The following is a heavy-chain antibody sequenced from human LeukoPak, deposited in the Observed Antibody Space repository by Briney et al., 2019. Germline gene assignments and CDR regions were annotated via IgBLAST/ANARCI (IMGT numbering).Heavy chain of an antibody. V-gene: IGHV4-59*01. D-gene: IGHD3-10*01. CDR1: GGSISSYY. CDR3: ARAGNYYSSGSYFGY. J-gene: IGHJ4*02. CDR2: IYYRGSA. Sequence: SETLSLTCTVFGGSISSYYWSWIRQPPGKGLERIGYIYYRGSANYNPSLKSRVTISVDTSNNQFSLKLTSVTAADTAVYYCARAGNYYSSGSYFGYWGQGTLVTVSS.